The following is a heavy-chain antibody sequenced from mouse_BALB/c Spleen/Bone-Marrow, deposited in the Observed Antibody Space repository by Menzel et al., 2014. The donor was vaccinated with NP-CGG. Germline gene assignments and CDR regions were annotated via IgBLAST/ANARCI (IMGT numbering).Heavy chain of an antibody. CDR3: ARRSAATYYFDY. D-gene: IGHD1-2*01. CDR1: GFTFSSYT. CDR2: ISNGGGST. V-gene: IGHV5-12-2*01. Sequence: EVMLVESGGGLVQPGGSLKLSCAASGFTFSSYTMSWVRQTPEKRLEWVAYISNGGGSTYYPDTVKGRFTISRDNAKNTLYLQMSSLKSADTAMYYCARRSAATYYFDYWGQGTTLTVSS. J-gene: IGHJ2*01.